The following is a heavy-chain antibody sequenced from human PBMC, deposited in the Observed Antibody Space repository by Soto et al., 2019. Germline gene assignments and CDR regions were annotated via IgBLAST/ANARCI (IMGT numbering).Heavy chain of an antibody. CDR1: GGSISSGDYY. D-gene: IGHD4-17*01. J-gene: IGHJ1*01. CDR2: IYYSGTT. CDR3: ARTSGDYGLSKYFQH. Sequence: QVQLQESGPGLVEPSQTLSLICTVSGGSISSGDYYWSWIRQLPGKGLEWIGYIYYSGTTFHNPSLKSRVSISVDPSKNLFSLKLSSVTAADTAVYYCARTSGDYGLSKYFQHWGQGTLVTVSS. V-gene: IGHV4-31*03.